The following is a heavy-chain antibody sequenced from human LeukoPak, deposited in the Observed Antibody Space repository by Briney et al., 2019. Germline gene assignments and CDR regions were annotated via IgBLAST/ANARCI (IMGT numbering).Heavy chain of an antibody. CDR2: IYYSGST. Sequence: SETLSLTCTVSGGSISSYYWSWIRQPPGKGLEWIGYIYYSGSTNYNPSLKSRVTISVDTSKNQFSLRLSSVTAADTAVYYCARVSLFGDYPDAFDIWGQGTMVTVSS. V-gene: IGHV4-59*01. CDR3: ARVSLFGDYPDAFDI. CDR1: GGSISSYY. J-gene: IGHJ3*02. D-gene: IGHD4-17*01.